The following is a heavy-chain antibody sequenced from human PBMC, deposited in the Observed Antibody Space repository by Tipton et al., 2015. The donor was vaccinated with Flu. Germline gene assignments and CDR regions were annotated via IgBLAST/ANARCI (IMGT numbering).Heavy chain of an antibody. V-gene: IGHV3-48*03. CDR3: ARDDDYDPNVDYYYYAMDV. D-gene: IGHD3-22*01. CDR2: ISGSGDSI. Sequence: SLRLSCAASGFTFRDYEMNWVRQAPGKGLEWVSFISGSGDSIYYADSVEGRFTISRDNARNSLYLQMNSLRAEDTAIYYCARDDDYDPNVDYYYYAMDVWGQGTTVTVSS. CDR1: GFTFRDYE. J-gene: IGHJ6*02.